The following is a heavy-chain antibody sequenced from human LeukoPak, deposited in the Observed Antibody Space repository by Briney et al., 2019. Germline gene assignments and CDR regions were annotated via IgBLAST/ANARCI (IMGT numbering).Heavy chain of an antibody. Sequence: SETLSLTCTVSGGSISSYYWSWIRQPPGKGLEWIGYIYYSGSTNYNPSLKSRVTISVDTSKNQFSLKLSSVTAADTAVYYCAREEAAAGSGSVFDYWGQGTLVTVSS. CDR2: IYYSGST. V-gene: IGHV4-59*12. J-gene: IGHJ4*02. CDR1: GGSISSYY. D-gene: IGHD6-13*01. CDR3: AREEAAAGSGSVFDY.